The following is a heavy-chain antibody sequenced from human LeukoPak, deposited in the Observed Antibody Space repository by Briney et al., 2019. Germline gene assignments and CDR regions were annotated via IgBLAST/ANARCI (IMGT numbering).Heavy chain of an antibody. CDR1: GFTFSSSW. D-gene: IGHD3-22*01. J-gene: IGHJ3*02. V-gene: IGHV3-7*01. Sequence: PGGSLRLSCAASGFTFSSSWMTWVRQAPGKGLEWVANIKQDGSEKYYVDSVKGRFTISRDNAKNSLFLQMNSLRAEDTAMYYCARDPYDSNSYGAFDIWGQGTMVTASS. CDR2: IKQDGSEK. CDR3: ARDPYDSNSYGAFDI.